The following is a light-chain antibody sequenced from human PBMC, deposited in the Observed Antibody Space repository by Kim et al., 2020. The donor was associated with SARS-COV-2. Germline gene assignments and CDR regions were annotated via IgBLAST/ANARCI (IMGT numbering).Light chain of an antibody. V-gene: IGKV1-17*03. CDR3: LKHKSSS. Sequence: MSASVGDRVTITSRESQDISSFLAWFKQKQEKAPKRLIYAASSLQSGVPSRFSASGSGTEFTLTISSLQPEDFATYYCLKHKSSSFGGGTKVDIK. CDR1: QDISSF. J-gene: IGKJ4*01. CDR2: AAS.